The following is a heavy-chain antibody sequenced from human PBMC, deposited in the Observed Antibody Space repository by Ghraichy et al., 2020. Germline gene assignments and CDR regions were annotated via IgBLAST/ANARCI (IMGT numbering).Heavy chain of an antibody. CDR2: IYYSGST. J-gene: IGHJ6*02. V-gene: IGHV4-59*01. CDR3: ARDPWGGRIGMDV. Sequence: SETLSLTCTVSGGSISSYYWSWIRQPPGKGLEWIGYIYYSGSTNYNPSLKSRVTISVDTSKNQFSLKLSSVTAADTAVYYCARDPWGGRIGMDVWGQGTTVTVSS. D-gene: IGHD1-26*01. CDR1: GGSISSYY.